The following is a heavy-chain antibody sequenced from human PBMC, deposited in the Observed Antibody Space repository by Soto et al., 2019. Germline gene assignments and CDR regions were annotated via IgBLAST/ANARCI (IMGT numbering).Heavy chain of an antibody. CDR1: GGSISSSSYY. CDR3: ARHTPAISISDL. V-gene: IGHV4-39*01. CDR2: IFYSGST. J-gene: IGHJ4*02. D-gene: IGHD2-15*01. Sequence: SETLSLTCTVSGGSISSSSYYWGWIRQPPGKGLEWIGSIFYSGSTYYNPSLKSRVTISVDTSKNQFSLKLSSVTAADTAVYYRARHTPAISISDLWGQETLAPLPS.